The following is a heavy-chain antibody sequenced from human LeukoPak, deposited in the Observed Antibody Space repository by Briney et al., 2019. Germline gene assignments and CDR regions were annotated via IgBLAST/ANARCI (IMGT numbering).Heavy chain of an antibody. Sequence: ASVKVSCKASGYTFTGYYMHWVRQAPGQGLEWMGWINPNSGGTNYAQNFQGRVTMTRDTSISTAYMELSRLTSDDTAVYYCARGLGYCTTPDCPARIYCFDYWGQGTLVTVSS. CDR2: INPNSGGT. D-gene: IGHD2-8*01. CDR1: GYTFTGYY. CDR3: ARGLGYCTTPDCPARIYCFDY. V-gene: IGHV1-2*02. J-gene: IGHJ4*02.